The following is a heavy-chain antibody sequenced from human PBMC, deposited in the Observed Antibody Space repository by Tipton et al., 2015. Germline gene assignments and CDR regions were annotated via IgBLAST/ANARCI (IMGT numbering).Heavy chain of an antibody. CDR3: ARPVYSSGWSPFDY. Sequence: SLRLSCAGSGFNFDDFAMHWVRQVPGKGLEWVSLITGDGDTTYYADSVQGRFTISRDNSKGSLYLQMDSLRAEDTAVYYCARPVYSSGWSPFDYWGQGTLVTVSS. V-gene: IGHV3-43D*03. J-gene: IGHJ4*02. CDR1: GFNFDDFA. D-gene: IGHD6-19*01. CDR2: ITGDGDTT.